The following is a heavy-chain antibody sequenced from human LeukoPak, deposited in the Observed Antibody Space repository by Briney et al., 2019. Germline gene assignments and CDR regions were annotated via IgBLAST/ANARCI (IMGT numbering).Heavy chain of an antibody. CDR2: IIPILGIA. J-gene: IGHJ4*02. CDR1: GGTFSSYA. Sequence: ASVKVSCKASGGTFSSYAISWVRQAPGQGLEWMGRIIPILGIANYAQKFQGRVTITADKSTSTAYMELSSLRSEDTAVYYCATGLSGYNHGGYFDYWGQGTLVTVSS. D-gene: IGHD5-18*01. V-gene: IGHV1-69*04. CDR3: ATGLSGYNHGGYFDY.